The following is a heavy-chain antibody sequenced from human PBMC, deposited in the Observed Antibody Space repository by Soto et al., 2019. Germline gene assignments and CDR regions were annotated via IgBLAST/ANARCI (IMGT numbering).Heavy chain of an antibody. CDR3: ASGRSVVVPAAINYYYGMDV. CDR1: GFTVSSNY. D-gene: IGHD2-2*01. J-gene: IGHJ6*02. CDR2: IYSGGST. Sequence: GGSLRLSCAASGFTVSSNYMSWVRQAPGKGLEWVSVIYSGGSTYYADSVKGRFTISRDNSKNTLYLQMNSLRAEDTAVYDCASGRSVVVPAAINYYYGMDVWGQGATVTVSS. V-gene: IGHV3-53*01.